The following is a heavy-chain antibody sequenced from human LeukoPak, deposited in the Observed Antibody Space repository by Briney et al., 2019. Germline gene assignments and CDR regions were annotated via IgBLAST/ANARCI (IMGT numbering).Heavy chain of an antibody. CDR3: ARARPGPRFVVVPAAFDY. J-gene: IGHJ4*02. CDR2: ISAYNGNT. D-gene: IGHD2-2*01. V-gene: IGHV1-18*01. CDR1: GYTFTSYG. Sequence: ASVKVSCKASGYTFTSYGISWVRQAPGKGLEWRGWISAYNGNTNYAQKLQGRVTMTTDTSTSTAYMELRSLRSDDTAVYYCARARPGPRFVVVPAAFDYWGQGTLVTVSS.